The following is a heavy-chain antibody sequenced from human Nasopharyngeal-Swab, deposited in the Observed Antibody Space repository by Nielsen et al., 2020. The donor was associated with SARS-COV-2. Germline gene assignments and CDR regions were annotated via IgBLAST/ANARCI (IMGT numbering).Heavy chain of an antibody. V-gene: IGHV3-30-3*01. CDR3: ARVGGYCSSTSCYWGMDV. Sequence: GESMKISCPASGFTFSSYAMHWVRQARGKWLEWVAVISYDGSNKYYADSLKGRFTISRDNSKNTLYLQMNRLRAEDTAVYYCARVGGYCSSTSCYWGMDVWGQGTTVTVSS. D-gene: IGHD2-2*01. CDR1: GFTFSSYA. CDR2: ISYDGSNK. J-gene: IGHJ6*02.